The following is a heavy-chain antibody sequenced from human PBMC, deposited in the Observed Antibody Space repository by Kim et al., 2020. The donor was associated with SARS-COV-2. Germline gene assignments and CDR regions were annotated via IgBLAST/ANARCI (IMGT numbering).Heavy chain of an antibody. CDR2: IYYSGST. J-gene: IGHJ3*02. Sequence: LETLSLTCTVSGGSISSYYWSWIRQPPGKGLEWIGYIYYSGSTNYNPSLRSRVTISVDTSKNQFSLKLSSVTAADTAVYYCARDLSEPYYYDSSGFRDAFDIWGQGTMVTVSS. V-gene: IGHV4-59*01. CDR3: ARDLSEPYYYDSSGFRDAFDI. D-gene: IGHD3-22*01. CDR1: GGSISSYY.